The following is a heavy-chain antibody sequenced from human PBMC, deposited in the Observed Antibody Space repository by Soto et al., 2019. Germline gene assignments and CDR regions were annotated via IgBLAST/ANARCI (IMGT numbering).Heavy chain of an antibody. J-gene: IGHJ6*04. D-gene: IGHD3-3*01. CDR2: IHSSSSWE. Sequence: EVQLVESGGGLVQPGGSLKLSCAASGFTFSTHSMNWVRQAPGRGLEWVSDIHSSSSWEVYADSVRGRFTVSRDNAKTSLYLQMSSLRAEDTAVYYCVFDFWLVPTVWGKGTTVTVSS. V-gene: IGHV3-48*01. CDR1: GFTFSTHS. CDR3: VFDFWLVPTV.